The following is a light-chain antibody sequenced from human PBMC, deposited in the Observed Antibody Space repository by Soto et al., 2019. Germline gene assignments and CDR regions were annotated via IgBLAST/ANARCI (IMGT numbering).Light chain of an antibody. CDR3: QQYVSSPWA. V-gene: IGKV3-20*01. J-gene: IGKJ1*01. CDR2: GAS. CDR1: QTISSRY. Sequence: EIGLAQSPGTLSWSPGERATLSCGASQTISSRYLTWHQQKYGQVPRLLIYGASSRATGIPDRFSGSGYGTDFNLTISRLETEDFAVYYCQQYVSSPWAFGQGTKVDIK.